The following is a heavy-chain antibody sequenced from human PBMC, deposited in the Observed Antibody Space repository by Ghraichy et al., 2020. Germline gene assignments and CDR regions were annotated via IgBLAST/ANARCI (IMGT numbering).Heavy chain of an antibody. CDR2: INHSGST. J-gene: IGHJ4*02. V-gene: IGHV4-34*01. CDR3: ARGGGTDPGHFDY. D-gene: IGHD3-16*01. Sequence: SETLSLTCAVYGGSFSGYYCSWIRQPPGKGLEWIGEINHSGSTNYNPSLKSRVTISVDTSKNQFSLKLSSVTAADTAVYYCARGGGTDPGHFDYWGQGTLVTVSS. CDR1: GGSFSGYY.